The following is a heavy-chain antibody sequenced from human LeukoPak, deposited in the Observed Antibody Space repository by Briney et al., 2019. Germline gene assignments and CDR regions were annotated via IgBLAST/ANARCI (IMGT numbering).Heavy chain of an antibody. V-gene: IGHV4-59*01. CDR1: GGSISSYY. CDR2: IYYSGST. Sequence: SETLSLTCTVSGGSISSYYWSWIRQPPEKGLEWLGYIYYSGSTNYNPSLKSRVTISIDTSKNQFSLNLTSVAAADTAVYYCARAPRDGNSMDFWGQGTLVTVSS. CDR3: ARAPRDGNSMDF. D-gene: IGHD5-24*01. J-gene: IGHJ4*02.